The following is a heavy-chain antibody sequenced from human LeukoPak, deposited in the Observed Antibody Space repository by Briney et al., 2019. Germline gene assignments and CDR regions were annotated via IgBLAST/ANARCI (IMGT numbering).Heavy chain of an antibody. Sequence: SETLSLTCTVSGGSISSYYWSWIRQPPGKGLEWIGYIYTSGSTNYNPSLKSRVTISVDTSKNQFSLKLSSVTAADTAVYCCARHSKGGWLIHFDYWGQGTLVTVSS. D-gene: IGHD6-19*01. CDR1: GGSISSYY. V-gene: IGHV4-4*09. CDR2: IYTSGST. J-gene: IGHJ4*02. CDR3: ARHSKGGWLIHFDY.